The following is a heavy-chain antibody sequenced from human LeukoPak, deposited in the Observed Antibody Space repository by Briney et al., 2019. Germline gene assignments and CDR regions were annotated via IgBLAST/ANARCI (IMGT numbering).Heavy chain of an antibody. CDR2: ISGSGGST. D-gene: IGHD6-19*01. CDR1: RFTFNSYA. Sequence: TGGSLGLSCAASRFTFNSYAMSWVRQAPGKGLEWVSAISGSGGSTYYAASVKGQFTISRDNSKNTLYLQMNSLRAEDTAVYYCAKSITGYSSGGFDYWGQGTLVTVSS. CDR3: AKSITGYSSGGFDY. V-gene: IGHV3-23*01. J-gene: IGHJ4*02.